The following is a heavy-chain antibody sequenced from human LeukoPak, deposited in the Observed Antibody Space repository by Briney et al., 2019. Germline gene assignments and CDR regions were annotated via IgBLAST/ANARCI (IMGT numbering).Heavy chain of an antibody. D-gene: IGHD1-7*01. CDR1: GYTFTDYY. J-gene: IGHJ3*02. V-gene: IGHV1-18*04. CDR3: ARDILELPNAFDI. CDR2: ISAYNGNT. Sequence: ASVKVSCKASGYTFTDYYIHWVRQAPGQGLEWMGWISAYNGNTNYAQKLQGRVTMTTDTSTSTAYMELRSLRSDDTAVYYCARDILELPNAFDIWGQGTMVTVSS.